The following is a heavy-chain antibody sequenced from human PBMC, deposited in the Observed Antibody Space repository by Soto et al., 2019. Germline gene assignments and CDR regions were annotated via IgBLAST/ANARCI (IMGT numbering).Heavy chain of an antibody. CDR1: GYTFTSYG. CDR2: ISAYNGNT. V-gene: IGHV1-18*03. J-gene: IGHJ5*02. CDR3: ARDEAYTCNDGGWFDP. D-gene: IGHD1-1*01. Sequence: QVQLVQSGAEVKKPGASVKVSCKASGYTFTSYGISWVRQASGQGLEWMGWISAYNGNTKYAQKLPGRVTMTTDTSTSTAYMELRSLGAYDMAVYYCARDEAYTCNDGGWFDPWGLGTRVSVSS.